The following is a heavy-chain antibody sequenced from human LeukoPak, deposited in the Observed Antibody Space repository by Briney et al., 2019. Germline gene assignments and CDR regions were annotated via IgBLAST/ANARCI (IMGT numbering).Heavy chain of an antibody. CDR3: ARDDPIAVAATRWFDP. J-gene: IGHJ5*02. CDR1: GGTFSSYA. CDR2: ITPMFGTA. D-gene: IGHD6-19*01. Sequence: GASVKVSCKASGGTFSSYAINWVRQAPGQGLEWMGGITPMFGTAKYAQKFQGRVTITADESTSTAYMELSSLRSEDTAVYYCARDDPIAVAATRWFDPWGQGTLVTVSS. V-gene: IGHV1-69*13.